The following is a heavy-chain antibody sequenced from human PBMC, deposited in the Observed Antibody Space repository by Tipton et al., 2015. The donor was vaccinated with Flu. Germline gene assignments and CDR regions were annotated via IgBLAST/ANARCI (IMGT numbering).Heavy chain of an antibody. CDR1: GGSISSYY. CDR3: AAHCSGGSCSHAFDI. Sequence: LRLSCTVSGGSISSYYWSWIRQPPGKGLEWIGYIYYNGNTNYNPSLKSRVTISVDTSKNQVSLKLSSVTAADTAVYYCAAHCSGGSCSHAFDIWGQGTMVTVSS. J-gene: IGHJ3*02. D-gene: IGHD2-15*01. CDR2: IYYNGNT. V-gene: IGHV4-59*12.